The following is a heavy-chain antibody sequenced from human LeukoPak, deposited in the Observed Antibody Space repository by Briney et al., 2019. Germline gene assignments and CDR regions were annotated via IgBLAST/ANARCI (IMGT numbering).Heavy chain of an antibody. J-gene: IGHJ4*02. CDR3: AKDLGSGWYDPGYYFDH. D-gene: IGHD6-19*01. CDR1: GFTFSSYA. V-gene: IGHV3-23*01. CDR2: ISGSGGST. Sequence: GGSLRLSCAASGFTFSSYAMSWVRQAPGKGLEWVSAISGSGGSTYYADSVKGRFTISRDNSKNTLYLQMNSLRAEDTAVYYCAKDLGSGWYDPGYYFDHWGQGTLVTVSS.